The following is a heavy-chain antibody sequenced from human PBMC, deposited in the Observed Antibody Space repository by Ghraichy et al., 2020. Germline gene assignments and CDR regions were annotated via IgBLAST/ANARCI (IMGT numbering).Heavy chain of an antibody. Sequence: SETLSLTCTVSGGSISSYYWSWIRQPPGKGLEWIGYIYTSGSTNYNPSLKSRVTISVDTSKNQFSLKLSSVTAADTAVYYCAGLRSSSWYGNQIDYWGQGTLVTVSS. D-gene: IGHD6-13*01. J-gene: IGHJ4*02. V-gene: IGHV4-4*09. CDR3: AGLRSSSWYGNQIDY. CDR2: IYTSGST. CDR1: GGSISSYY.